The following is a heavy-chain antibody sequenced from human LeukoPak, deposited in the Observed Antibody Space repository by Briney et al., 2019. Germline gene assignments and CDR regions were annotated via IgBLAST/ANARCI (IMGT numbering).Heavy chain of an antibody. D-gene: IGHD4-17*01. Sequence: SGTLSLTCAVSGGSISSNYWWSWIRQHPGKGLEWIGYIYYGGSTYYNPSLKSRVTISVDTSNNQFSLSLRFVTAADTAVYYCARLGLDFGDYFWGQGTLVTVSS. J-gene: IGHJ4*02. CDR3: ARLGLDFGDYF. CDR1: GGSISSNYW. CDR2: IYYGGST. V-gene: IGHV4-31*11.